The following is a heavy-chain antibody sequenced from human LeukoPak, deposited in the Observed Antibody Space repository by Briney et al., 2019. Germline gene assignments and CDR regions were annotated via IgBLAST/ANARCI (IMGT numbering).Heavy chain of an antibody. CDR2: IYYSGST. V-gene: IGHV4-59*01. J-gene: IGHJ4*02. Sequence: SETLPLTCTVSGGSISSYYWSWIRQPPGKGLEWIGYIYYSGSTNYNPSLKSRVTISVDTSKNQFSLKLSSVTAADTAVYYCARGEGLLHTLDYWGQGTLVTVSS. D-gene: IGHD1-26*01. CDR3: ARGEGLLHTLDY. CDR1: GGSISSYY.